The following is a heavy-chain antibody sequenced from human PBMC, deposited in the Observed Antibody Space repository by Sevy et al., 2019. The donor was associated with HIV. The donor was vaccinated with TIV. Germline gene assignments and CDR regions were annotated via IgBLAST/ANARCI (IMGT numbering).Heavy chain of an antibody. Sequence: GGSLRLSCAASGFTFNRYSMHWVRQAPGKGLEWVATKTFDATNKHYPDSVKGRFTISRDNFQNSLFLQMDSLRPEDTGVYYCALERLSSDVAEYFQNWGQGTLVTVSS. CDR1: GFTFNRYS. D-gene: IGHD1-1*01. J-gene: IGHJ1*01. V-gene: IGHV3-30-3*01. CDR2: KTFDATNK. CDR3: ALERLSSDVAEYFQN.